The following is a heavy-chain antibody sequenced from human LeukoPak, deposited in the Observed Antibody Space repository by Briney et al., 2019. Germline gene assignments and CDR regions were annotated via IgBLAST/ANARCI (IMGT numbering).Heavy chain of an antibody. J-gene: IGHJ4*02. V-gene: IGHV4-61*01. CDR2: IYYSGTT. CDR3: ARDSRGYYDSSGYFDH. Sequence: PSETLSLTCTASGDSVSSDSYYWSWIRQPPGKGLEWIGYIYYSGTTKQNPSLKSRVTLSVDTSKNQLYLKLNSVTAADTAVYYCARDSRGYYDSSGYFDHWGQGTLVTVSS. D-gene: IGHD3-22*01. CDR1: GDSVSSDSYY.